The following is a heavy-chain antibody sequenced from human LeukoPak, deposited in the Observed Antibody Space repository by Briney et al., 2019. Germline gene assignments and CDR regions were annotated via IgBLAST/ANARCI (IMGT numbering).Heavy chain of an antibody. CDR1: GYTFSNYG. Sequence: ASVKVSCKASGYTFSNYGIIWVRQAPGQGLEWMGWINTNTGNPTYAQGFTGRFVFSLDTSVSTAYLQISSLKAEDTAMYYCARDPSRFDPWGQGTLVTVSS. J-gene: IGHJ5*02. CDR3: ARDPSRFDP. V-gene: IGHV7-4-1*02. CDR2: INTNTGNP.